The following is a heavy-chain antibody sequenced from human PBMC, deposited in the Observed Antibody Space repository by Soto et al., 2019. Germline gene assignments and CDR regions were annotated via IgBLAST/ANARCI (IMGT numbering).Heavy chain of an antibody. D-gene: IGHD1-26*01. J-gene: IGHJ4*02. CDR2: SNWDGGTT. CDR1: GFTFDDYS. V-gene: IGHV3-43*01. Sequence: EVQLVESGGVVVQPGGSLRLSCVTSGFTFDDYSMHWVRQSPGRGLEWVSVSNWDGGTTHYADSVKGRFTISRDNSKNTLFLQMNSLRTEDTAVYYCAKKFSGTQYELPDYWGQGTLVTVSS. CDR3: AKKFSGTQYELPDY.